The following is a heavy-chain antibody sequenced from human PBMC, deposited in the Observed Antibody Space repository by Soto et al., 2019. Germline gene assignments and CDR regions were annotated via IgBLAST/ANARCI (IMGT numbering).Heavy chain of an antibody. CDR3: ARDDYYFDSSGFSFDAFDI. CDR2: ISPYNDNK. J-gene: IGHJ3*02. Sequence: SVKVSCKASGYTFTSYGISWVRQAPGQGLEWMGWISPYNDNKNYAQKLQGRVTMTKDTFTSTAYMELRSLRSDDTAVYYCARDDYYFDSSGFSFDAFDIWGQGTMVTVS. V-gene: IGHV1-18*01. D-gene: IGHD3-22*01. CDR1: GYTFTSYG.